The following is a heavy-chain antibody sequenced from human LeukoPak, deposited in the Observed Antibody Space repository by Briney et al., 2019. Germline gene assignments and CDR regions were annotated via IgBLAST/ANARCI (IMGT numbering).Heavy chain of an antibody. V-gene: IGHV4-34*01. Sequence: PSETLSLTCAVYGGSFSGYYWSWIRQPPGKGLEWIGEINHSGSTNYNPSLKGRVTISVDTSKNQFSLKLSSVTAADTAVYYCARGRGIAARRDYYYMDVWGKGTTVTVSS. CDR2: INHSGST. CDR3: ARGRGIAARRDYYYMDV. CDR1: GGSFSGYY. D-gene: IGHD6-6*01. J-gene: IGHJ6*03.